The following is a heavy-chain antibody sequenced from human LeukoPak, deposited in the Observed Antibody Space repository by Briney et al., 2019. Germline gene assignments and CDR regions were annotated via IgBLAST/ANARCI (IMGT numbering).Heavy chain of an antibody. V-gene: IGHV3-23*01. D-gene: IGHD6-13*01. CDR3: AKDVSSWTHYGMDV. CDR2: ISGSGGST. Sequence: GGSLRLSCAASGFTFSSYAMSWVRQAPGKGLEWVSAISGSGGSTYYADSVKGRFTISRDNSKNTLYLQMNSLRAEDTAVYYCAKDVSSWTHYGMDVWGQGTTVTVSS. CDR1: GFTFSSYA. J-gene: IGHJ6*02.